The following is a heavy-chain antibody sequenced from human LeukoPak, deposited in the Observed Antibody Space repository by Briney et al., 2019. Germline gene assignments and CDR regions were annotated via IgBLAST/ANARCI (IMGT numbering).Heavy chain of an antibody. D-gene: IGHD2-2*01. V-gene: IGHV1-69*13. Sequence: SVKVSCKASGGTFSSYAISWVRQAPGQGLEWMGGIIPIFGTANYAQKFQGRVTITADESTSPAYMELSSLRSEDTAVYYCAREYCSSTSCPNWFDPWGQGTLVTVSS. CDR1: GGTFSSYA. J-gene: IGHJ5*02. CDR2: IIPIFGTA. CDR3: AREYCSSTSCPNWFDP.